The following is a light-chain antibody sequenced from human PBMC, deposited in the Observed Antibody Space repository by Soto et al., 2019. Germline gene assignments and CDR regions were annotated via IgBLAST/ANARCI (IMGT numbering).Light chain of an antibody. Sequence: EVVLTQSPGTVSLSPGERVTLSCRASQSVISNYLAWYQQRPGQAPRLLIYAASSRATGIPDRFSGSGSGTDFTLSISRLEPEDLAVYYCQQYGSSLTWTVGQGTKVE. CDR1: QSVISNY. V-gene: IGKV3-20*01. CDR3: QQYGSSLTWT. J-gene: IGKJ1*01. CDR2: AAS.